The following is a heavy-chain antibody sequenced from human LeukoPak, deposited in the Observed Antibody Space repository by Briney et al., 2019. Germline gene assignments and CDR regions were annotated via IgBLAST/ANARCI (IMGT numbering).Heavy chain of an antibody. CDR1: GYSFTSYW. V-gene: IGHV5-51*01. CDR3: ARSTTCGGDCALGSFDI. J-gene: IGHJ3*02. Sequence: GESLKISCKGSGYSFTSYWIGWVRQMPGKGLEWMGIIYPGDSDTRYSPSFQGQVTISADKSISTAYLQWSSLKASDTAMYYCARSTTCGGDCALGSFDIWGQGTMVTVSS. CDR2: IYPGDSDT. D-gene: IGHD2-21*02.